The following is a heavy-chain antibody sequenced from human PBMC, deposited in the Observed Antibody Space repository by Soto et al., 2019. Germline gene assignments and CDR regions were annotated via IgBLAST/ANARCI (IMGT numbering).Heavy chain of an antibody. Sequence: ASVKVSCKASGYTFTNNDVTWVRQATGQGLEWMGWMNPGSGDTGYAQKFQGRVTMTRNISIATAYMGLSSLRSEDTAIYYCARMASFGSLNWFHPSGQGTLVTLS. V-gene: IGHV1-8*01. D-gene: IGHD5-18*01. CDR3: ARMASFGSLNWFHP. CDR2: MNPGSGDT. J-gene: IGHJ5*02. CDR1: GYTFTNND.